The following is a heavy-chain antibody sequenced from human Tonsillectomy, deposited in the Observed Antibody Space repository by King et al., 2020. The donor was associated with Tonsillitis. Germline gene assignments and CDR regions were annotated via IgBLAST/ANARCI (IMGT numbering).Heavy chain of an antibody. CDR1: GFSLSNARMG. V-gene: IGHV2-26*01. CDR2: IFSNDEK. D-gene: IGHD2-8*01. Sequence: VTLKESGPVLVKPTETLTLTCTVSGFSLSNARMGVSWIRQPPGKALEWLAHIFSNDEKSYSTSLKSRLSISMDTSKSQVVLTMTNMDPVDTATYYCARIDPIELMVYAARFLLLDYWGQGTLVTVSS. CDR3: ARIDPIELMVYAARFLLLDY. J-gene: IGHJ4*02.